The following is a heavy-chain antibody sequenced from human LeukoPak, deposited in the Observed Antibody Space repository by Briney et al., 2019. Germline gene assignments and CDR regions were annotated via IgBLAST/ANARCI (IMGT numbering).Heavy chain of an antibody. Sequence: GALRLSCAASGFTFSSYAMSWVRQAPGKGLEWVSAISGSGGSTYYADSVKGRFTISRDNSKNTLYLQMNSLRAEDTAVYYCAKDRMLDYYDSSGYGAFDIWGQGTMVTVSS. CDR3: AKDRMLDYYDSSGYGAFDI. CDR1: GFTFSSYA. V-gene: IGHV3-23*01. J-gene: IGHJ3*02. D-gene: IGHD3-22*01. CDR2: ISGSGGST.